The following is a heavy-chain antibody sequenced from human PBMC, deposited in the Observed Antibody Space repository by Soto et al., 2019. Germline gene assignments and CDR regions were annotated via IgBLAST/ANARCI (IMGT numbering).Heavy chain of an antibody. Sequence: ASVKVSCKASGYTFTSYAMHWVRQAPGQRLEWMGWINAGNGNTKYSQKFQGRVTITRDTSASTAYMELSSLRSEDTAVYYCATMYYYDNTNDYWGQGTLVTVSS. CDR2: INAGNGNT. CDR1: GYTFTSYA. CDR3: ATMYYYDNTNDY. D-gene: IGHD3-22*01. J-gene: IGHJ4*02. V-gene: IGHV1-3*01.